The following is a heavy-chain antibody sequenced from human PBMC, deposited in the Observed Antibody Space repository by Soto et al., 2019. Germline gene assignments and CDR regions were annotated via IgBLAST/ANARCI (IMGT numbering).Heavy chain of an antibody. CDR2: INAGNGDT. CDR1: GYTFTNFA. V-gene: IGHV1-3*01. Sequence: ASVKVSCKASGYTFTNFAMHWVRQAPGQRLEWMGWINAGNGDTKYSQKFQGRVSITRDTSASTAYMELSSLRSEDTAVYYCTRVTIAGARNGFDIWGQGTMVTVSS. D-gene: IGHD2-21*01. J-gene: IGHJ3*02. CDR3: TRVTIAGARNGFDI.